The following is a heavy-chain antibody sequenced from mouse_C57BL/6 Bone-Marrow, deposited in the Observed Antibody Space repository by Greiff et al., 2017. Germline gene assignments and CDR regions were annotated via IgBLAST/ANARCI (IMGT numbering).Heavy chain of an antibody. V-gene: IGHV1-82*01. CDR2: SYPGDGAT. CDR3: ARGTLIYPYY. Sequence: VKLMESGPELVKPGASVKISCKASGYAFSSSWMNWVKQRPGKGLEWLGRSYPGDGATNYNGKFKGKATLTADTSSSTTDMQLSSLTSEDSAVYVCARGTLIYPYYWGQGTTLTVAS. CDR1: GYAFSSSW. J-gene: IGHJ2*01. D-gene: IGHD1-1*01.